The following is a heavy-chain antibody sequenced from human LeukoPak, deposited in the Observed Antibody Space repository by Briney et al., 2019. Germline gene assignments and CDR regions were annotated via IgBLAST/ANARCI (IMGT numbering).Heavy chain of an antibody. V-gene: IGHV3-23*01. J-gene: IGHJ4*02. CDR1: GFTCSIYV. D-gene: IGHD3-22*01. CDR3: AKDGDIITMIVVVIAYYFDY. CDR2: ISDNSGNT. Sequence: GGSLRLSCAASGFTCSIYVMGWVREAPGKGLEWGSSISDNSGNTYYADSVKGRFTMSRDNTKNTLYMQMNSLRAEDTAVYYCAKDGDIITMIVVVIAYYFDYWGQGSLVTVSS.